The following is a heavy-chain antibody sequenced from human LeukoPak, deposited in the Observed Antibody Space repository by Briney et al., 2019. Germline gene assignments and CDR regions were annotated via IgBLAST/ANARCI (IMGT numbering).Heavy chain of an antibody. Sequence: ASVKVSCKASGYTFTSYDINWVRQATGQGLEWMGWMNPNSGNTGYAQKFQGRVTMTRNTSISTVYMELSSLRSEDTAVYYCARVASLPYYYDSSGYDYWGQGTLVTVSS. CDR2: MNPNSGNT. CDR3: ARVASLPYYYDSSGYDY. J-gene: IGHJ4*02. V-gene: IGHV1-8*01. CDR1: GYTFTSYD. D-gene: IGHD3-22*01.